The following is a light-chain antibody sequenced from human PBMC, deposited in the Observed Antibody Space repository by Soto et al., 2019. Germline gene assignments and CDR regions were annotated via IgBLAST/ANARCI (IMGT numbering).Light chain of an antibody. CDR2: DAS. CDR1: QSVSSY. Sequence: EIALTQSPATLSLPPGERATLSCRASQSVSSYLAWYQQKPGQAPRLLIYDASNRATGIPARFSGSGSGTDFTLTISSLEPEDFAVYYCQQRSNWPPWMFGQGTKVEIK. J-gene: IGKJ1*01. V-gene: IGKV3-11*01. CDR3: QQRSNWPPWM.